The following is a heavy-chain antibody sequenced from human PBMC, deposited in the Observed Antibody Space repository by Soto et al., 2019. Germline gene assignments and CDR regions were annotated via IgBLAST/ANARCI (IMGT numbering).Heavy chain of an antibody. CDR2: ISGSGGST. V-gene: IGHV3-23*01. CDR1: GFTFSSYA. D-gene: IGHD3-22*01. CDR3: AKDLAHRDTMIVVVIRNYYYNGMDV. J-gene: IGHJ6*02. Sequence: EVQLLESGGGLVQPGGSLRLSCAASGFTFSSYAMSWVRQAPGKGLEWVSAISGSGGSTYYADSVKGRFTISRDNSKNTLYLQMNSLRAEDTAVYYCAKDLAHRDTMIVVVIRNYYYNGMDVWGQGTTVTVSS.